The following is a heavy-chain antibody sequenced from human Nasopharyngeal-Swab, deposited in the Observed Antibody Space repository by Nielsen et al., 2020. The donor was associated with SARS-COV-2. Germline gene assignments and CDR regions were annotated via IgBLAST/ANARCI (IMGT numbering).Heavy chain of an antibody. D-gene: IGHD1-14*01. V-gene: IGHV3-21*01. J-gene: IGHJ4*02. CDR2: ISSSSSYI. CDR3: ARDGEPELYYFDY. Sequence: WIRQPPGKGLEWVSSISSSSSYIYYADSVKGRFTISRDNAKNSLCLQMNSLRAEDTAVYYCARDGEPELYYFDYWGQGTLVTVSS.